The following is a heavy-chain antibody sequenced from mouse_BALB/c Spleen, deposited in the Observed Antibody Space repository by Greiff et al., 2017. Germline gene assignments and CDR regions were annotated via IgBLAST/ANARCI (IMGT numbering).Heavy chain of an antibody. J-gene: IGHJ2*01. Sequence: LQLKQSGAELVKPGASVKLSCTASGFNIKDTYMHWVKQRPEQGLEWIGRIDPANGNTKYDPKFQGKATITADTSSNTAYLQLSSLTSEDTAVYYCALYDYDGYWGQGTTLTVSS. CDR1: GFNIKDTY. CDR2: IDPANGNT. V-gene: IGHV14-3*02. D-gene: IGHD2-4*01. CDR3: ALYDYDGY.